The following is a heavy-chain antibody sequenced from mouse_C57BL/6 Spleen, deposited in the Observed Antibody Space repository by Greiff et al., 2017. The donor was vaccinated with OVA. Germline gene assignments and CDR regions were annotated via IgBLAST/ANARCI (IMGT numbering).Heavy chain of an antibody. V-gene: IGHV14-3*01. J-gene: IGHJ3*01. CDR1: GFNIKNTY. CDR3: APYGNYERSWFAY. CDR2: IDPANGNT. Sequence: EVQLQQSVAELVRPGASVKLSCTASGFNIKNTYMHWVKQRPEQGLEWIGRIDPANGNTKYAPKFQGKATITADTSSNKAYLQLSSLTSEDTAIYYCAPYGNYERSWFAYWGQGTLVTVSA. D-gene: IGHD2-1*01.